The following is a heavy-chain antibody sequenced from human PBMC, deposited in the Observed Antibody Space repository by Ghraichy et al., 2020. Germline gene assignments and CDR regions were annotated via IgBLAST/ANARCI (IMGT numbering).Heavy chain of an antibody. Sequence: SETLSLTCTVSGDSISRAYYYWAWIRQLPGKGLEWIGYMYYSGTTYYNPSLKSRLTISGDTSKNQFSLHPNSVTAADTAVYYCARAGGRSVAPWDAFDIWGQGAMVTVSS. CDR2: MYYSGTT. V-gene: IGHV4-31*03. CDR3: ARAGGRSVAPWDAFDI. CDR1: GDSISRAYYY. D-gene: IGHD3-16*01. J-gene: IGHJ3*02.